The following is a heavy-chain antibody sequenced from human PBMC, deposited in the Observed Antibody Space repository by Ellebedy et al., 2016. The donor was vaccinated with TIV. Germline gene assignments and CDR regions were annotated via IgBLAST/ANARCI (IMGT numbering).Heavy chain of an antibody. V-gene: IGHV1-18*01. CDR2: ISVYNGDT. D-gene: IGHD2-2*01. Sequence: AASVKVSRKTSGYTFNSYGISWVRQAPGQGLEWMGWISVYNGDTNYAQKFQGRVTMTTDTSTSTAYMELRSLRSDDTAVYYCARDGQLHGMDVWGQGTMVIVSS. J-gene: IGHJ6*02. CDR3: ARDGQLHGMDV. CDR1: GYTFNSYG.